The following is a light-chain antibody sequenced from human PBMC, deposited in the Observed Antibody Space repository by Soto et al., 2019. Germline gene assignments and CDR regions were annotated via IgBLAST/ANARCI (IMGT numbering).Light chain of an antibody. CDR3: GAWDSSLSAWL. CDR1: SSNIGDNH. V-gene: IGLV1-51*01. J-gene: IGLJ3*02. CDR2: DND. Sequence: QSVLTQPPSVSAAPGQKVTISCSGSSSNIGDNHVSWYQQFPGTAPKLLIYDNDNRPSGIPDRVSASKSGTSASLAITGVQPGDEADYYCGAWDSSLSAWLFGGGTKLTVL.